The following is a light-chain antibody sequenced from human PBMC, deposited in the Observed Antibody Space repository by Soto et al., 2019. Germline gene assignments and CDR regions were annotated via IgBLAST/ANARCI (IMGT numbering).Light chain of an antibody. CDR1: SGSVSTNYY. CDR2: STN. V-gene: IGLV8-61*01. Sequence: QAVVTQEPSFSVSPGGTVTLTCGLSSGSVSTNYYPSWYQQTPGQAPRTLIYSTNTRSSGVPDRFSGSILGNKAALTITGAQADDESDYYCVLYMGSGIAVFGGGTQLTA. CDR3: VLYMGSGIAV. J-gene: IGLJ7*02.